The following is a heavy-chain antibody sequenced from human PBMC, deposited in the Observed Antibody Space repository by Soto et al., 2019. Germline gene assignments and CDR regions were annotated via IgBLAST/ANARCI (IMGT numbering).Heavy chain of an antibody. CDR2: IYHSGST. D-gene: IGHD2-2*01. V-gene: IGHV4-4*02. Sequence: SETLSLTCAVSGGSISSSNWWSWVRQPPGKGLEWIGEIYHSGSTNYNPSLKSRVTISVDKSKKQFSLKLSSVTAADTAVYYCAKEKISTSCCNWFDPWGKGTLVTVSS. CDR3: AKEKISTSCCNWFDP. CDR1: GGSISSSNW. J-gene: IGHJ5*02.